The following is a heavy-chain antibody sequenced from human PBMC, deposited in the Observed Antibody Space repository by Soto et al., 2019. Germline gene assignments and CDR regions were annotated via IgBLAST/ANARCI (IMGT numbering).Heavy chain of an antibody. CDR1: GGSISRYY. D-gene: IGHD6-25*01. CDR3: ATSGTAWNNWFDP. J-gene: IGHJ5*02. Sequence: QVQLQESGPGLVKPSQTLSLTCTVSGGSISRYYWSWIRQPAGKALEWIGRIYNTGSTEYNPSLQSRVTMSMDTSKNQFFLNLRSVTAADTAVYYCATSGTAWNNWFDPWGQGILVTVSS. CDR2: IYNTGST. V-gene: IGHV4-4*07.